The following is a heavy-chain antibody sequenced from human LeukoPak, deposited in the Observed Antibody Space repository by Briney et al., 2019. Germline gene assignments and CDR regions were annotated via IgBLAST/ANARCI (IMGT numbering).Heavy chain of an antibody. CDR3: ARVSEVVAATGYYYYYYMDV. J-gene: IGHJ6*03. CDR1: GGSISSYY. D-gene: IGHD2-15*01. CDR2: IYYSGST. V-gene: IGHV4-59*01. Sequence: SETLSLTCTVSGGSISSYYWSWIRQPPGKGLEWIGYIYYSGSTNYNPSLKSRVTISVDTSKNQFSLKLSSVTAAGTAVYYCARVSEVVAATGYYYYYYMDVWGKGTTVTVSS.